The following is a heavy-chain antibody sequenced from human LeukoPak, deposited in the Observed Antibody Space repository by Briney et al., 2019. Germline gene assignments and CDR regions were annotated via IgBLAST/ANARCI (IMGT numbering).Heavy chain of an antibody. V-gene: IGHV3-72*01. CDR2: IRNKAYSYST. Sequence: PGGSLRLSCAGSGFTFSEHYMDWVRQAPGKGLEWVGRIRNKAYSYSTEYAASVKGRFTISRDDSKNSLYLQMNSLKIEDTALYYCARVRGGSSWDLDYGGEGTLVTVPS. D-gene: IGHD6-6*01. J-gene: IGHJ4*02. CDR1: GFTFSEHY. CDR3: ARVRGGSSWDLDY.